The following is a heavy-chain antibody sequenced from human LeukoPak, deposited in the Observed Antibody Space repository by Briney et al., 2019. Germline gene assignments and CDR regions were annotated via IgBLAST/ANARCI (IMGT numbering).Heavy chain of an antibody. CDR1: GASVGGSNYY. D-gene: IGHD3-10*01. V-gene: IGHV4-39*07. CDR2: IYSSGST. J-gene: IGHJ6*03. CDR3: ARVAGVRGVIGYTNSRYMDV. Sequence: SETLSLTCAVSGASVGGSNYYWGWIRQPPGKGLEWIGNIYSSGSTYYNASLQSRVTISIDTSKNQFSLKLSSVTAADTAVYYCARVAGVRGVIGYTNSRYMDVWGKGTTVTISS.